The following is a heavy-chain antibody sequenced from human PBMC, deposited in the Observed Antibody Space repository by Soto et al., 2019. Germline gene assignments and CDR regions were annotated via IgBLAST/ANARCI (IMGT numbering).Heavy chain of an antibody. J-gene: IGHJ6*02. D-gene: IGHD2-8*01. CDR3: AGQPLGYCTNGVCDTVRYYYYYGMDV. V-gene: IGHV3-21*01. Sequence: PGGSLRLSCAASGFTFSSYSMNWVRQAPGKGLEWVSSISSSSSYIYYADSVKGRFTISRDNAKNSLYLQMNSLRAEDTAVYYCAGQPLGYCTNGVCDTVRYYYYYGMDVWGQGTTVTVSS. CDR2: ISSSSSYI. CDR1: GFTFSSYS.